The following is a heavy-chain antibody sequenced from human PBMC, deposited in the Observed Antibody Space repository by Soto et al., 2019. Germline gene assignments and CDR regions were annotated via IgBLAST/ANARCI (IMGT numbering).Heavy chain of an antibody. CDR2: IYYSGST. CDR3: ARDSAIAARAFDI. D-gene: IGHD6-6*01. V-gene: IGHV4-30-4*01. CDR1: GGSISSGDYY. Sequence: PSETLSLTCTVSGGSISSGDYYWSWIRQPPGKGLEWIGYIYYSGSTYYNPSLKSRVTISVDTSKNQFSLRLSSVTAADTAVYYCARDSAIAARAFDIWGRGTMVTVSS. J-gene: IGHJ3*02.